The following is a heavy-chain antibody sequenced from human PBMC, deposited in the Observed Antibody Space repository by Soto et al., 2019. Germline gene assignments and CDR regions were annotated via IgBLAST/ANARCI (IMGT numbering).Heavy chain of an antibody. CDR3: ARDRGYCTTTYCHAFDN. J-gene: IGHJ4*02. CDR1: GFTFRSFA. Sequence: ASVKVSCKASGFTFRSFAMHWVRQAPGQRLEWMGWINAGNGNTKYSQKFQGRVTITRETSASTAYMELSSLRSEDTAVYYCARDRGYCTTTYCHAFDNWGQGTQVTVSS. CDR2: INAGNGNT. D-gene: IGHD2-8*01. V-gene: IGHV1-3*01.